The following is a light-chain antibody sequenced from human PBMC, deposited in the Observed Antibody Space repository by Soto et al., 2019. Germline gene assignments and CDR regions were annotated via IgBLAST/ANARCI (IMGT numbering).Light chain of an antibody. Sequence: QSALTQPASVSGSPGQSITISCAGVRSDVGVYKYVSWYQQHPGKAPKLLIYGVSDRPSGVSNRFSGSESGNTASLTISGLQAEDEADYYCCSCPSGSPPLVFGTGTKLTVL. V-gene: IGLV2-14*01. CDR2: GVS. CDR3: CSCPSGSPPLV. CDR1: RSDVGVYKY. J-gene: IGLJ1*01.